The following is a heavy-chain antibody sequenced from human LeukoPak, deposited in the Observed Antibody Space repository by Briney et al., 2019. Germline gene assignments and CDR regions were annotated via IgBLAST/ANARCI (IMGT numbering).Heavy chain of an antibody. V-gene: IGHV1-18*01. CDR2: ISAYNGNT. J-gene: IGHJ3*02. D-gene: IGHD2-15*01. CDR3: AAQWQLPLHWGAFDI. CDR1: GYTFTSYG. Sequence: ASVKVSCKASGYTFTSYGISWVRQAPRQGLEWMGWISAYNGNTNYAQKLQGRVTMTTDTSTSTAYMELRSLRSDDTAVYYCAAQWQLPLHWGAFDIWGQGTMVTVSS.